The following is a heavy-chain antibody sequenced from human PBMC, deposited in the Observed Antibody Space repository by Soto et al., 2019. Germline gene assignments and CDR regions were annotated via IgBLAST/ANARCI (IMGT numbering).Heavy chain of an antibody. CDR1: GFTFSSYA. CDR3: ARADLIKIVATKTGFGY. Sequence: GGSLRLSCAASGFTFSSYAMHWVRQAPGKGLEYVSAISSNGGSTYYANSVKGRFTISRDNSKNTLYLQMGSLRAEDMAVYYCARADLIKIVATKTGFGYWGQGTLVTVSS. V-gene: IGHV3-64*01. CDR2: ISSNGGST. D-gene: IGHD5-12*01. J-gene: IGHJ4*02.